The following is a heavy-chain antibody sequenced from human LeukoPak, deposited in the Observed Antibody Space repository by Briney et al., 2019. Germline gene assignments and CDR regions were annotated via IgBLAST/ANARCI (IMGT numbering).Heavy chain of an antibody. D-gene: IGHD4/OR15-4a*01. Sequence: QPGGSLRLSCAASGFTFSSYWMHWVRQAPGKGLVWVSRIKTDGVTTNYADSVKGRFTISRDNAKNTLYLQMNSLRAEDTAVYYCAKDASASIGAVLDYYYYYMDVWGKGTTVTVSS. J-gene: IGHJ6*03. CDR2: IKTDGVTT. CDR3: AKDASASIGAVLDYYYYYMDV. V-gene: IGHV3-74*01. CDR1: GFTFSSYW.